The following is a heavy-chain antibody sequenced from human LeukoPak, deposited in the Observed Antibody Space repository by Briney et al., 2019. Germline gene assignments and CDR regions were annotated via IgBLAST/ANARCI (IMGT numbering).Heavy chain of an antibody. V-gene: IGHV3-33*06. Sequence: GRSLRLSCVTSGFTLSAYGMHWVRQAPGKGLEWVGIIWSDGSHQYYADSVKGRFTISRDNSKTTLYLQMNSLRAEDTAVYYCAKGGPTLITRFDYWGQGTLVTVSS. CDR3: AKGGPTLITRFDY. D-gene: IGHD3-16*01. J-gene: IGHJ4*02. CDR1: GFTLSAYG. CDR2: IWSDGSHQ.